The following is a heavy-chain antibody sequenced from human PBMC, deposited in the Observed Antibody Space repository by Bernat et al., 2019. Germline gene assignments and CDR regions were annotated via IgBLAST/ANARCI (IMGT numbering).Heavy chain of an antibody. CDR3: TRVGPYCGGDCYDNWFDP. CDR2: ISSKAYGGTT. J-gene: IGHJ5*02. D-gene: IGHD2-21*02. V-gene: IGHV3-49*03. Sequence: EVQLVESGGGLVQPGRSLRLSCTASGFTFGDYAMSWFRQAPGKGLEWVGFISSKAYGGTTEDAASVKGRFTISRDDSKSIAYLQMNSLKTEDTAVYYCTRVGPYCGGDCYDNWFDPWGQGTLVTVSS. CDR1: GFTFGDYA.